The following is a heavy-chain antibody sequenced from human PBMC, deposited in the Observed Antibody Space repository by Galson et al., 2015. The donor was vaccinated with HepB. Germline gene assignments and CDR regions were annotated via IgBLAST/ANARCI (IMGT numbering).Heavy chain of an antibody. J-gene: IGHJ6*03. CDR1: GFTFSSYG. Sequence: SLRLSCAASGFTFSSYGMHWVRQAPGKGLEWVAVIWYDGSNKYYADSVKGRFTISRDNSKNTLYLQMNSLRAEDTAVYYCARDAMDIVVVPAGTIYYYYMDVWGKGTTVTVSS. CDR3: ARDAMDIVVVPAGTIYYYYMDV. V-gene: IGHV3-33*01. CDR2: IWYDGSNK. D-gene: IGHD2-2*03.